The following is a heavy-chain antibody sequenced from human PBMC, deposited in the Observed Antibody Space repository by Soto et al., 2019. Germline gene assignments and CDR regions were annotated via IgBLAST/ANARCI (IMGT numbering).Heavy chain of an antibody. CDR3: ARVGVGGYYYDSSGYSPFDY. CDR2: ISSSSSYI. J-gene: IGHJ4*02. V-gene: IGHV3-21*01. Sequence: GGSLRLSCAASGFTFSSYSMNWVRQAPGKGLEWVSSISSSSSYIYYADSVKGRFTISRDNAKNSPYLQMNSLRAEDTAVYYCARVGVGGYYYDSSGYSPFDYWGQGTLVTVSS. CDR1: GFTFSSYS. D-gene: IGHD3-22*01.